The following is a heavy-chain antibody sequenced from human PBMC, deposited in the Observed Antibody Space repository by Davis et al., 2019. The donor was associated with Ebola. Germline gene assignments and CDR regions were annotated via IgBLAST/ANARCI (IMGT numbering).Heavy chain of an antibody. Sequence: AASVKVSCKASGYTFSNYAINWVRQATGQGLEWMGWMNPNSGDTGYAQKFQGRVTMTRNTSISTAYMELSSLRSEDTAVYYCAREGTGDGFIYYYYAMDVWGQGTTVTVSS. V-gene: IGHV1-8*01. D-gene: IGHD1-1*01. J-gene: IGHJ6*02. CDR1: GYTFSNYA. CDR2: MNPNSGDT. CDR3: AREGTGDGFIYYYYAMDV.